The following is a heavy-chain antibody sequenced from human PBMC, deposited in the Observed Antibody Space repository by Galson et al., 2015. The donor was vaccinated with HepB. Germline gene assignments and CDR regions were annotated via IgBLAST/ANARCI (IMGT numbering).Heavy chain of an antibody. Sequence: SLRLSCAASGFTFSSYGMHWVRQAPGKGLEWVAVISYDGSNKYYADSVKGRFTISRDNSKNTLYLQMNSLRAEDTAVYYCAKVSSGYGRGAFDIWGQGTMVTVSS. J-gene: IGHJ3*02. CDR2: ISYDGSNK. CDR1: GFTFSSYG. V-gene: IGHV3-30*18. D-gene: IGHD5-12*01. CDR3: AKVSSGYGRGAFDI.